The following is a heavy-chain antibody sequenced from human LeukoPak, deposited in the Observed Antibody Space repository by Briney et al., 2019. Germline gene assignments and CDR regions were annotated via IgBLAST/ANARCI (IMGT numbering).Heavy chain of an antibody. J-gene: IGHJ4*02. CDR3: AKDQTAGNFDY. V-gene: IGHV3-30*02. CDR1: GFTFSSYG. D-gene: IGHD1-14*01. Sequence: GGSLRLSCAASGFTFSSYGMHWVRQAPGKGLEWVAFIPYDGNNKYYADSVKGRFTISRDNSKNTLYLQLNSLRPEDTAVFYCAKDQTAGNFDYWGQGTLVTVSS. CDR2: IPYDGNNK.